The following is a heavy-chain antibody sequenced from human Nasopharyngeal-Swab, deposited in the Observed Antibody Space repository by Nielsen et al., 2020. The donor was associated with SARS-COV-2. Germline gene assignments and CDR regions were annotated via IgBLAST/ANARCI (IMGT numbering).Heavy chain of an antibody. V-gene: IGHV1-24*01. D-gene: IGHD6-19*01. CDR1: GYTLTELF. J-gene: IGHJ6*02. CDR2: FDPEDGET. Sequence: ASVKVSCKVSGYTLTELFMLWVRQAPGKGLEWMGGFDPEDGETIYAQKFQGRVTMTRDTSISTAYMELSRLRSDDTAVYYCARDPTSVAGTGDYYYGMDVWGQGTTVTVSS. CDR3: ARDPTSVAGTGDYYYGMDV.